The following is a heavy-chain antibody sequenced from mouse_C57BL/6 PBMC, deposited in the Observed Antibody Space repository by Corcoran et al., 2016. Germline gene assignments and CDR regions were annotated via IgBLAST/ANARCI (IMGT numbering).Heavy chain of an antibody. D-gene: IGHD2-1*01. V-gene: IGHV1-80*01. CDR1: GYAFSSYW. CDR3: ARGGYYGNYLDY. J-gene: IGHJ2*01. CDR2: IYPGDGDT. Sequence: QDQLQQSGAELVKPGASVKISCNASGYAFSSYWMHWVKQRPGKGLEWIGQIYPGDGDTNYNGKFKGKATLTADKSSSTAYMQLSSLTSEDSAVYFCARGGYYGNYLDYWGQGTTLTVS.